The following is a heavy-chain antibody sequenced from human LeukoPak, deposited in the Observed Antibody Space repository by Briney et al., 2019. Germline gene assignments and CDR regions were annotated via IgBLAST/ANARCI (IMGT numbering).Heavy chain of an antibody. CDR2: ISAYNGNT. D-gene: IGHD6-19*01. CDR3: ARDDPILTDSSGWYYFDY. CDR1: GYTFTSYD. V-gene: IGHV1-18*01. Sequence: GASVKVSCKASGYTFTSYDINWVRQAPGQGLEWMGWISAYNGNTNYAQKLQGRVTMTTDTSTSTAYMELRSLRSDDTAVYYCARDDPILTDSSGWYYFDYWGQGTLVTVSS. J-gene: IGHJ4*02.